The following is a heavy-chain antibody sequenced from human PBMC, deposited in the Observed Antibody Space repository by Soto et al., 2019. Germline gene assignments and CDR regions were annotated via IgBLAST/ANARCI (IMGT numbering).Heavy chain of an antibody. Sequence: ASVKVSCKASGYTLTNFDISWVRQATGQGLEWMGWMDPKSGNADYAQKFQGRLTLTRNTSISTTYMELTSLTSDDTAVHYCASGRGWRDPWGQGTLVTVSS. CDR3: ASGRGWRDP. CDR1: GYTLTNFD. V-gene: IGHV1-8*01. D-gene: IGHD6-19*01. CDR2: MDPKSGNA. J-gene: IGHJ5*02.